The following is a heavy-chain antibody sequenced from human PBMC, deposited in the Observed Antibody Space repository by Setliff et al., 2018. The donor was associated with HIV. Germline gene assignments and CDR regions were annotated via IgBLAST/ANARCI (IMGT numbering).Heavy chain of an antibody. CDR3: ATLFSSGWHFDY. D-gene: IGHD6-19*01. Sequence: ASVKVSCKASGYTFTDYSMHWVRQAPGQGLEWMGWINPNSGGSNFAQKFQGRVTMTRDTSISTAYMELSSLRSDDTAVYYCATLFSSGWHFDYWGLRLSWSPSP. V-gene: IGHV1-2*02. CDR2: INPNSGGS. CDR1: GYTFTDYS. J-gene: IGHJ4*02.